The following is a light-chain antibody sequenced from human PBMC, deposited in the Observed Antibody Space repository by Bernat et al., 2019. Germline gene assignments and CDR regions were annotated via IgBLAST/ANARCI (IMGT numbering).Light chain of an antibody. J-gene: IGKJ4*01. CDR1: QSVGSY. CDR3: QQRRSLPLT. V-gene: IGKV3-11*01. CDR2: EAS. Sequence: EIVLTQSPATLSLSPGERATLSCRASQSVGSYLGWYQQKPGQAPRLLIDEASNRAAGIPARFSGSGSGADFTLTISSLEPEDFAVYYCQQRRSLPLTFGGGTKVEIK.